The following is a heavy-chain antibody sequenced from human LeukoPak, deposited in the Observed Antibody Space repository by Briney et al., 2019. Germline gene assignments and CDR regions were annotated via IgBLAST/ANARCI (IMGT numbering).Heavy chain of an antibody. Sequence: GGSLRLSCTASGFSFGDYAMSWVRLAPGKGLEWVGFIRTKAYGGTPEYAASVEGRFTISRDDSKSVAYLQMNSLKTEDTALYYCTRDGRNLLRFLDRSAFDIWGQGTMVTVSS. J-gene: IGHJ3*02. CDR3: TRDGRNLLRFLDRSAFDI. D-gene: IGHD3-3*01. CDR2: IRTKAYGGTP. V-gene: IGHV3-49*04. CDR1: GFSFGDYA.